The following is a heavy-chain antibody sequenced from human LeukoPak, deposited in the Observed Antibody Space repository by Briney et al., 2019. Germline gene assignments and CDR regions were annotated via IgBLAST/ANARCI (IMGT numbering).Heavy chain of an antibody. CDR1: GGSFSGYY. D-gene: IGHD3-10*01. J-gene: IGHJ6*03. Sequence: SETLSLTCAVYGGSFSGYYWSWLRQPPGKGLEWIGEINHSGSTNYNPSLKSRVTISVDTSKNQFSLKLSSVTAADTAVYYCARLKTHYYYGSGRYYYYYMDVWGKGTTVTISS. CDR2: INHSGST. CDR3: ARLKTHYYYGSGRYYYYYMDV. V-gene: IGHV4-34*01.